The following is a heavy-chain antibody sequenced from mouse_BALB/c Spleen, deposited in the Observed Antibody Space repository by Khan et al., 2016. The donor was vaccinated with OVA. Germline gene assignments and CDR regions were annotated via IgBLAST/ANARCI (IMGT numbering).Heavy chain of an antibody. CDR1: GYSITSGYA. V-gene: IGHV3-2*02. CDR3: ARGNYYGYYFDY. D-gene: IGHD1-1*01. CDR2: ISYSGGT. Sequence: VQLQQPGPGLAKPSQSLSLTCTFTGYSITSGYAWNWIRQFPGNKLEWMGYISYSGGTSYNPSLKSRISITRDTSKNQFFLPLNSVTTEDTATYDCARGNYYGYYFDYWGQGTTLTVAS. J-gene: IGHJ2*01.